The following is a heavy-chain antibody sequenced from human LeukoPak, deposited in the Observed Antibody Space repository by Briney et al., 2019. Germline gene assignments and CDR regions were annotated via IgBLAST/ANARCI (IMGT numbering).Heavy chain of an antibody. Sequence: GGSLRLSCAASGFTFSSYAMSWVRQAPGKGLEWVSGINGRGGSTYYADSVKGRFAISRDNSKNTLYLQMNSVRAEDTAVYYCAKTHKTTALDYWGQGTLVTVSS. CDR2: INGRGGST. CDR3: AKTHKTTALDY. J-gene: IGHJ4*02. CDR1: GFTFSSYA. D-gene: IGHD4-17*01. V-gene: IGHV3-23*01.